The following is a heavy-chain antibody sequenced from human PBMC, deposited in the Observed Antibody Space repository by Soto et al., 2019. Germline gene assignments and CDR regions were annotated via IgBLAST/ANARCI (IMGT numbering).Heavy chain of an antibody. V-gene: IGHV3-23*01. D-gene: IGHD2-15*01. CDR3: AKDIMPPHAYCRGLISYIFY. CDR1: GFTFSSYA. Sequence: GGSLRLSCAASGFTFSSYAMNWVRQAPGKGLGWVAAISVSPGSAYYAESVKGRFTISRDNSKNTVYLQMNSLRAEATAVYYFAKDIMPPHAYCRGLISYIFYWGQGTLVTVSS. J-gene: IGHJ4*02. CDR2: ISVSPGSA.